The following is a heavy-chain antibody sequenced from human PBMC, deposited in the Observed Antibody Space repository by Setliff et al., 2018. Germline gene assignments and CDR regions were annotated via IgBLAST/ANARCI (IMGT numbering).Heavy chain of an antibody. CDR2: ISGSGGRT. D-gene: IGHD6-13*01. V-gene: IGHV3-23*01. CDR3: AKDNAYSSSWYYYYYYMDV. CDR1: GFTFSSYA. J-gene: IGHJ6*03. Sequence: GGSLSLSCAASGFTFSSYAMSWVRQAPGKGLEWVSAISGSGGRTYCADSVKGRFTISRDNSKNTLYLQMNSLRAEDTAVYYCAKDNAYSSSWYYYYYYMDVWGKGTTVTVSS.